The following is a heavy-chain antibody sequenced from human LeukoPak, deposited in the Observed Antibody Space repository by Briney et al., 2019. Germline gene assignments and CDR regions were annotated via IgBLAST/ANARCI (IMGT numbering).Heavy chain of an antibody. J-gene: IGHJ1*01. CDR1: GFIFSNYW. D-gene: IGHD6-25*01. CDR2: ISSSSSYI. CDR3: ARDPSGIRYSSGEDFQH. V-gene: IGHV3-21*01. Sequence: GGSLRLSCAGSGFIFSNYWMHWVRQAPGKGLEWVSSISSSSSYIYYADSVKGLFTISRDNAKNSLYLQMNSLRAEDTAVYYCARDPSGIRYSSGEDFQHWGQGTLVTVSS.